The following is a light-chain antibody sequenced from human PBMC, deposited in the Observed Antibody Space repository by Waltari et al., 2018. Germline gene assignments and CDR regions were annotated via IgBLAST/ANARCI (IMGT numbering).Light chain of an antibody. Sequence: EIVLTQSPATLSLSPGERATLPCRASQSISSYLAWYQQKPGQAPRPLIYDASQRATCMPARFRCSGSGKDFNLTNSSLEAEDFAVYYCQQRSNWPLSFGGGTTVEIK. J-gene: IGKJ4*01. CDR2: DAS. CDR3: QQRSNWPLS. V-gene: IGKV3-11*01. CDR1: QSISSY.